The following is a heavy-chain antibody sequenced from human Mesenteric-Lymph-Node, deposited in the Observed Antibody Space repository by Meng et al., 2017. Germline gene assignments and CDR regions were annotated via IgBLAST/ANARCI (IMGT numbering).Heavy chain of an antibody. J-gene: IGHJ6*02. CDR2: INAGNGNT. D-gene: IGHD6-19*01. Sequence: QVQLEQSGAEVKRSGASLKVSCKASGYTFPNYAIHWVRQAPGQRPEWMGLINAGNGNTKYSLKFQDRVTITRDTSASTAYLELSSLISEDASMYYCARSGYSTGWYSYGMDVWGQGTTVTVSS. CDR3: ARSGYSTGWYSYGMDV. CDR1: GYTFPNYA. V-gene: IGHV1-3*01.